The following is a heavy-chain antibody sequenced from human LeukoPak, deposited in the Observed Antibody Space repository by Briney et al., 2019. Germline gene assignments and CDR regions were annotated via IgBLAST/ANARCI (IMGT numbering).Heavy chain of an antibody. J-gene: IGHJ6*02. CDR3: ARDPKWEGWNTEGRVMDV. Sequence: GASVKVSCKASGYTFMKYGLSWVRQAPGQGLEWLGWISTYNGNTKYAEKFQGRVTMTTDTSTSTAYMESRSLRSDDTAVYHCARDPKWEGWNTEGRVMDVWGQGTTVTVSS. D-gene: IGHD1-26*01. CDR1: GYTFMKYG. V-gene: IGHV1-18*01. CDR2: ISTYNGNT.